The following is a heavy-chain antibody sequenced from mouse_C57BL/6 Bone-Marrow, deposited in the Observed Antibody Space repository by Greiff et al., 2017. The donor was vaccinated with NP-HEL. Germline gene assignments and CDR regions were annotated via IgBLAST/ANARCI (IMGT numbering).Heavy chain of an antibody. Sequence: EVQLVESGEGLVKPGGSLKLSCAASGFTFSSYAMSWVRQTPEKRLEWVAYLSSGGDYIYYADTVKGRFTIPRDNARNTLYLQMSRLKSEDTAMYYCTRGLNAMDYWGQGTTVTVSS. CDR2: LSSGGDYI. J-gene: IGHJ4*01. CDR1: GFTFSSYA. V-gene: IGHV5-9-1*02. CDR3: TRGLNAMDY.